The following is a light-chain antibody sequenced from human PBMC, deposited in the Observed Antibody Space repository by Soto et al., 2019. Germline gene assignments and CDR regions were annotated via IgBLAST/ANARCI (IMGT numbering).Light chain of an antibody. CDR1: SSDVGGYDY. V-gene: IGLV2-14*01. CDR2: EVS. J-gene: IGLJ1*01. CDR3: TSYTSSSARV. Sequence: QSVLTQPASVSGSPGQSITISCTGTSSDVGGYDYVSWYQQHPGKAPKLIIYEVSNRPSGISNRFSGSKSGNTASLTISGLQAEDEADYYSTSYTSSSARVFGAGTKVT.